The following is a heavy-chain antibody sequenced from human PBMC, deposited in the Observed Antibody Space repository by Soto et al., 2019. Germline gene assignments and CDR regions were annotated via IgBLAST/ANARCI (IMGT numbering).Heavy chain of an antibody. Sequence: SQTLSLTCSISGDIVSSKSATWNWIRQSPSRGLEWLGRTYYRSKWSNDYGLSVKGRITVNPDTSKNQFSLQLNSVTPEDTAVYYCARALAGSYDYWGQGTLVTVSS. V-gene: IGHV6-1*01. D-gene: IGHD1-26*01. CDR2: TYYRSKWSN. CDR1: GDIVSSKSAT. CDR3: ARALAGSYDY. J-gene: IGHJ4*02.